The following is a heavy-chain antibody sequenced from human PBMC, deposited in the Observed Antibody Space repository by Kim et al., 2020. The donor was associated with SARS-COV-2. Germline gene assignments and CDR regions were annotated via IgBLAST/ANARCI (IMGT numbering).Heavy chain of an antibody. CDR1: GFTFSSYE. CDR3: ARGIDRHVENYYYDSSGYDY. CDR2: ISSSGSTI. Sequence: GGSLGLSCAASGFTFSSYEMNWVRQAPGKGLEWVSYISSSGSTIYYADSVKGRFTISRDNAKNSLYLQMNSLRAEDTAVYYCARGIDRHVENYYYDSSGYDYWGQGTLVTVSS. V-gene: IGHV3-48*03. J-gene: IGHJ4*02. D-gene: IGHD3-22*01.